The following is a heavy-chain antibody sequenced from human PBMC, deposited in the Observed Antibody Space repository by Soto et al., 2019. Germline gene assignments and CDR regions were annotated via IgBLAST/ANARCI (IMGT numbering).Heavy chain of an antibody. D-gene: IGHD5-18*01. Sequence: XSVKVSCKASGYTFTSYAMHWVRQAPGQRLEWMGWINAGNGNTKYSQKFQGRVTITRDTSASTAYMELSSLRSEDTAVYYCARSIQLWQPLYYFDYWGQGNLVTVSS. V-gene: IGHV1-3*01. CDR1: GYTFTSYA. CDR3: ARSIQLWQPLYYFDY. J-gene: IGHJ4*02. CDR2: INAGNGNT.